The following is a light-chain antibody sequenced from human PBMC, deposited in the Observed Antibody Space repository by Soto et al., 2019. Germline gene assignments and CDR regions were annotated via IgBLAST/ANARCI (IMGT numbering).Light chain of an antibody. V-gene: IGLV2-14*01. CDR3: SSYISTYTPYI. CDR2: EVS. Sequence: QSVLTQPPSASGTPGQRVTISCTGTSNDIGGYNYVSWYQHLPGKAPKLIIYEVSNRPSGVSNRFSGSKSGNTASLTISGLQAEDEADYYCSSYISTYTPYILGTGTKVTVL. CDR1: SNDIGGYNY. J-gene: IGLJ1*01.